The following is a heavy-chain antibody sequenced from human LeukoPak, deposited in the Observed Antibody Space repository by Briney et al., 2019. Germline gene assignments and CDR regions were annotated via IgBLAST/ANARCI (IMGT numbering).Heavy chain of an antibody. Sequence: PGGSLRLSCAASGFTFSSYWMHWVRHAPGKGLVWVSRINSDGSSTSYADSVKGRFTISRDNAKNTLYLQMNSLRAEDTAVYYCARAWDYDILTGYAFDTWGQGTMVTVSS. CDR3: ARAWDYDILTGYAFDT. D-gene: IGHD3-9*01. J-gene: IGHJ3*02. V-gene: IGHV3-74*01. CDR2: INSDGSST. CDR1: GFTFSSYW.